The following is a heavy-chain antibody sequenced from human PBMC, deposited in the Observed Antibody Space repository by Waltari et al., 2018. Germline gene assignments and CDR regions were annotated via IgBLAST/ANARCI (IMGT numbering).Heavy chain of an antibody. CDR1: GFNVSSHY. Sequence: EVQLVESGGGLIQPGGSLRLSCAAAGFNVSSHYMTWVRQAPGKGLEWVSVLYVVGTTYYADSVKGRFIISEGTSKNTLDLQMNSLRAEDTAVYFCARVLGPYDAFDIWGQGTIVTVSS. V-gene: IGHV3-53*01. CDR3: ARVLGPYDAFDI. J-gene: IGHJ3*02. CDR2: LYVVGTT.